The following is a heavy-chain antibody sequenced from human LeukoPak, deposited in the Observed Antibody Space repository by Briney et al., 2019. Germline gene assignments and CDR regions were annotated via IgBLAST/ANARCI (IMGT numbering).Heavy chain of an antibody. Sequence: TLSLTCTVSGVSISSGSYYWSWLRQPAGKGLEWIGRIYTSGSTNYNPSLKSRVTISVDTSKNQFSLKLSSVTAADTALYYCGRQERDYFDYWGQGTLVTVSS. D-gene: IGHD5-24*01. J-gene: IGHJ4*02. CDR1: GVSISSGSYY. V-gene: IGHV4-61*02. CDR3: GRQERDYFDY. CDR2: IYTSGST.